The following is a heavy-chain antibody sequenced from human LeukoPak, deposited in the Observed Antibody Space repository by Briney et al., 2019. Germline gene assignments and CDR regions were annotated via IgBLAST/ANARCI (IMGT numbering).Heavy chain of an antibody. J-gene: IGHJ6*02. CDR3: ARGPHVLLWFGELLAKHYYYYGMDV. D-gene: IGHD3-10*01. Sequence: PSETLSLTCAVYGGSFSGYYWSWIRQPPGKGLEWIGEINHSGSTNYSPSLKSRVTISVDTSKNQFSLKLSSVTAADTAVYYCARGPHVLLWFGELLAKHYYYYGMDVWGQGTTVTVSS. CDR2: INHSGST. V-gene: IGHV4-34*01. CDR1: GGSFSGYY.